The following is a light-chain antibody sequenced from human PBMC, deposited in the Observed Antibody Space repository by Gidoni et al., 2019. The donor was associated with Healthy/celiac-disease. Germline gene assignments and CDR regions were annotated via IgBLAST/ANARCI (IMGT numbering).Light chain of an antibody. CDR1: QSVSSY. Sequence: EIGLTQSPATLSLSPGERATLSCRACQSVSSYLAWYQQKPGQAPRLLIYDASNRATGIPARFSGSGSGTDFALTISSLEPEDFAVYYCQQRSNWPYTFGQGTKLEIK. CDR3: QQRSNWPYT. V-gene: IGKV3-11*01. CDR2: DAS. J-gene: IGKJ2*01.